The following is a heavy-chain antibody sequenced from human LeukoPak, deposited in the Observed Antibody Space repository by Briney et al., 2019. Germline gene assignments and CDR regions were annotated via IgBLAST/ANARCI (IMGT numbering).Heavy chain of an antibody. CDR2: IYYSGST. D-gene: IGHD1-26*01. V-gene: IGHV4-59*02. Sequence: SETLSLTCAVSGGSVSGYYWSWIRQPPGKGLEWIGYIYYSGSTTYNPSLKSRVTISVDTSKNQFSLKLSSVTAADTAVYYCASFTLMGATRGHFDYWGQGTLVTVSS. CDR3: ASFTLMGATRGHFDY. J-gene: IGHJ4*02. CDR1: GGSVSGYY.